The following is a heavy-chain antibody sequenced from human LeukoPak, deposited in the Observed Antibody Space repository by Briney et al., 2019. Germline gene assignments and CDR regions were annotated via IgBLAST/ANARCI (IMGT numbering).Heavy chain of an antibody. CDR1: GGSISSSSYY. D-gene: IGHD3-22*01. V-gene: IGHV4-39*07. CDR3: ARSSGDDAFDI. J-gene: IGHJ3*02. Sequence: SETLSLTCTVSGGSISSSSYYWGWIRQPPGKGLEWIGSIYYSGSTYYNPSLKSRVTISVDTSKNQFSLKLSSVTAADTAVYYCARSSGDDAFDIWGQGTMVTVSS. CDR2: IYYSGST.